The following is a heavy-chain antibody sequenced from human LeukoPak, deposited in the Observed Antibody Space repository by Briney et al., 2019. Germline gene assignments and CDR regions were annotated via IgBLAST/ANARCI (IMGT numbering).Heavy chain of an antibody. J-gene: IGHJ4*02. V-gene: IGHV4-39*07. CDR1: GGSVSSRRFY. Sequence: SETLSLTCTVSGGSVSSRRFYWGWIRQSPGKGLEWIGSASYGGNTFYNPSLKSRATMSLDTSKKQFSLTLSSVTAADTAVYYCARGSLAYYYFDYWGQGTLVTVPS. CDR3: ARGSLAYYYFDY. D-gene: IGHD3-10*01. CDR2: ASYGGNT.